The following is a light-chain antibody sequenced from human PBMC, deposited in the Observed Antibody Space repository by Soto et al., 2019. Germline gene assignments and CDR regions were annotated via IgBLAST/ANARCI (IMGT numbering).Light chain of an antibody. CDR2: DSS. CDR3: QQYKNWPPRYP. V-gene: IGKV3-15*01. CDR1: QSGSRA. J-gene: IGKJ2*01. Sequence: DILLTQSPATLSVSQGESATLSCRASQSGSRALAWYQHVPGQAPRLLIYDSSTRATGVPARFSGSGSGTRFTLTSSSLQSEDFAVYYCQQYKNWPPRYPFGQGTKLQI.